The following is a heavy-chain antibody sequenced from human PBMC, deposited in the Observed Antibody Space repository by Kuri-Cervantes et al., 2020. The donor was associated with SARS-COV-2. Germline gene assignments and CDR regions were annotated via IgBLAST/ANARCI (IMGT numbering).Heavy chain of an antibody. Sequence: ASVKVSCKASGYTFTSYYMHWVRQAPGQGLEWMGIINPSGGSTSYAQKFQGRVTMTRDTSTSTVYMELSSLRSEDTAVYYCARSVGTIFGVVIGESRSYYGMDVWGQGTTVTVSS. CDR1: GYTFTSYY. V-gene: IGHV1-46*01. J-gene: IGHJ6*02. D-gene: IGHD3-3*01. CDR2: INPSGGST. CDR3: ARSVGTIFGVVIGESRSYYGMDV.